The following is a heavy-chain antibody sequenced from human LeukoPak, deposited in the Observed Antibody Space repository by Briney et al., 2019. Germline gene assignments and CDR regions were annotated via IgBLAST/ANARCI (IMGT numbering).Heavy chain of an antibody. V-gene: IGHV4-59*01. CDR3: ATVPRTHYYYYMDV. CDR2: IYYSGST. D-gene: IGHD2-2*01. Sequence: SVTLSLTCTVSGGSISSYYWSWIRQPPGKGLELIGYIYYSGSTNYNPSLKSRVTISVDTSKNQFSLKLSSVTAADTAVYYCATVPRTHYYYYMDVWGKGTTVTVSS. CDR1: GGSISSYY. J-gene: IGHJ6*03.